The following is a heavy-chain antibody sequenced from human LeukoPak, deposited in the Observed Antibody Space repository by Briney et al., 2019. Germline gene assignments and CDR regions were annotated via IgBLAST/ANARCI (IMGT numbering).Heavy chain of an antibody. Sequence: GGSLRLSCAASGFTFSSYAMHWVCQAPGKGLEYVSAISSNGGSTYYANSVKGRFTISRDNSKNTLYLQMGGLRAEDMAVYYCAREVDHSFDYWGQGTLVTVSS. CDR2: ISSNGGST. V-gene: IGHV3-64*01. CDR3: AREVDHSFDY. J-gene: IGHJ4*02. CDR1: GFTFSSYA.